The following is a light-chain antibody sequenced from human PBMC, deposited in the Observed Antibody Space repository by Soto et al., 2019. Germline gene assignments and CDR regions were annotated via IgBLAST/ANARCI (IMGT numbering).Light chain of an antibody. CDR1: QSVSSY. J-gene: IGKJ5*01. CDR3: LQHNSYPPT. CDR2: AAS. V-gene: IGKV3-11*01. Sequence: STHSPATLSVATSKRASLYSTASQSVSSYLAWYQQRPGQAPRRLIYAASTRATGVPARFSGSGSGTDFTLTISSLEPEDFAAYYCLQHNSYPPTFGQGTRLEIK.